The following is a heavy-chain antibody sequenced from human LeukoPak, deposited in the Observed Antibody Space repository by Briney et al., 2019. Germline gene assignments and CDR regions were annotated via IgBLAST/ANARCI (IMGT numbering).Heavy chain of an antibody. D-gene: IGHD5-24*01. CDR1: GGSISSYY. V-gene: IGHV4-59*08. CDR2: IYYSGST. Sequence: SETLSLTCTVSGGSISSYYWSWIRQPPGKGLEWLGYIYYSGSTNYNPSLKSRVTISVDTSKNQFSLKLSPVTAADTAVYYCARRSVEMATKGGNWFDPWGQGTLVTVSS. CDR3: ARRSVEMATKGGNWFDP. J-gene: IGHJ5*02.